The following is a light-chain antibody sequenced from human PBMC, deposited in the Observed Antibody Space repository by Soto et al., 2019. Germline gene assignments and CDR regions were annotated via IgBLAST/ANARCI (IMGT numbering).Light chain of an antibody. CDR2: GAS. CDR3: QQYNNWPPRT. J-gene: IGKJ2*01. CDR1: QSVSSN. Sequence: EIVMTQSPATLSVSPGERATLSCRASQSVSSNLAWYQQKPGQAPRLLIYGASTRATGIPARFSGRWSGTEFTLAISSLQSEDFAVYYCQQYNNWPPRTFGQGTKLEIK. V-gene: IGKV3-15*01.